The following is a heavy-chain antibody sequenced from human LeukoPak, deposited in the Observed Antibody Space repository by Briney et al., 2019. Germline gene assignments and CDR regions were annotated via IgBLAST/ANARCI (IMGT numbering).Heavy chain of an antibody. J-gene: IGHJ5*02. CDR2: IFYSGST. V-gene: IGHV4-59*01. Sequence: SETLSLTCNVSGGSISGYYWSWIRQPPDKGLEWIGYIFYSGSTNYNPSLESRVTLSVDASKNQFSLRVTSVTAADTAVYYCARAPRPSGSFLYSDLWGQGALVTVSS. D-gene: IGHD1-26*01. CDR1: GGSISGYY. CDR3: ARAPRPSGSFLYSDL.